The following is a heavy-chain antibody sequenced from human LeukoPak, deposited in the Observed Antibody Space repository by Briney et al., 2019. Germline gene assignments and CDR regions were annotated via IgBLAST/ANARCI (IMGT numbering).Heavy chain of an antibody. CDR2: IYHSGST. CDR1: GGSISSGGYS. D-gene: IGHD3-10*01. J-gene: IGHJ4*02. Sequence: SETLSLTCTVSGGSISSGGYSWSWIRQPPGKGLEWIGYIYHSGSTYYNPSLKSRVTISVDRSKNQFSLKLSSVTAADTAVYYCARDKVVYGSGSYYNDGFDYWGQGTLVTASS. V-gene: IGHV4-30-2*01. CDR3: ARDKVVYGSGSYYNDGFDY.